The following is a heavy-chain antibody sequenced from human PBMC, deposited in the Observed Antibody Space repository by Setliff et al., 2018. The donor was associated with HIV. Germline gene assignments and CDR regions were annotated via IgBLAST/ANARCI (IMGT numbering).Heavy chain of an antibody. V-gene: IGHV3-30*02. D-gene: IGHD3-22*01. J-gene: IGHJ4*02. Sequence: GGSLRLSCAASGFTFSSYGMHWVRQAPGKGLEWVAFIRYDGSNKYYADSVKGRFTISRDNSKNTLYLQMNSLRAEDTAVYYCAKDRYYDSSGFTVDYWGRGTLVTVSS. CDR3: AKDRYYDSSGFTVDY. CDR1: GFTFSSYG. CDR2: IRYDGSNK.